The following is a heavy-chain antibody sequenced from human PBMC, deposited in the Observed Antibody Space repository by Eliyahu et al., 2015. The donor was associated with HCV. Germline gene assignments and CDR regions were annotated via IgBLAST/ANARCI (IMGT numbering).Heavy chain of an antibody. Sequence: HVQLQQWGAGLLKPSETLSLTCAVYGGSFSDYNWNWIRQPPGKGLEWIGEINHSGSTNYXPSLKSRVTISLDTSKNQFSLKLSSVTAADTAVYYCARVPRPYRSRPDVWGNGTTVTVSS. D-gene: IGHD6-13*01. V-gene: IGHV4-34*01. CDR3: ARVPRPYRSRPDV. J-gene: IGHJ6*04. CDR2: INHSGST. CDR1: GGSFSDYN.